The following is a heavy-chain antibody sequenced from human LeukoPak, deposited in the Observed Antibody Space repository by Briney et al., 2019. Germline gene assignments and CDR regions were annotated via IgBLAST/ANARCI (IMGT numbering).Heavy chain of an antibody. CDR3: ARDYYGSGSYSKRFDY. CDR2: MNPNSGNT. J-gene: IGHJ4*02. V-gene: IGHV1-8*01. D-gene: IGHD3-10*01. CDR1: GYTFTSYD. Sequence: ASVKVSCKASGYTFTSYDINWVRQATGQGLEWMGWMNPNSGNTGYAQKFQGRVTMTTDTSTSTAYMELRSLRSDDTAVYYCARDYYGSGSYSKRFDYWGQGTLVTVSS.